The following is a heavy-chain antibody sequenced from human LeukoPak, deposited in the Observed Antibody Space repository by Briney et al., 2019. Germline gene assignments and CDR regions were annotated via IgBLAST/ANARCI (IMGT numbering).Heavy chain of an antibody. D-gene: IGHD5-12*01. J-gene: IGHJ4*02. Sequence: GGSLRLSCAASGFTFSSYSMNWVRQAPGKGLEWVSYISSSSSTIYYADSVKGRFTISRDNAKNSLYLQMNSPRAEDTAVYYCARSGFSATFGYWGQGTLVTVSS. V-gene: IGHV3-48*01. CDR1: GFTFSSYS. CDR3: ARSGFSATFGY. CDR2: ISSSSSTI.